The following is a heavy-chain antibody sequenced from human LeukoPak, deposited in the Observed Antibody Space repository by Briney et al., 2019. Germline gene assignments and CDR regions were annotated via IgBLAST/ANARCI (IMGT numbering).Heavy chain of an antibody. D-gene: IGHD5-12*01. CDR1: GGSISSYY. J-gene: IGHJ5*02. CDR2: IYYSGST. CDR3: ARELRYSGYDTASYWFDP. V-gene: IGHV4-59*01. Sequence: PSETLSLTCTVSGGSISSYYWSWIRQPPGKGLEWIGYIYYSGSTSYNPSLKSRVTISVDTSKNQFSLKLSSVTAADTAVYYCARELRYSGYDTASYWFDPWGQGTLVTVSS.